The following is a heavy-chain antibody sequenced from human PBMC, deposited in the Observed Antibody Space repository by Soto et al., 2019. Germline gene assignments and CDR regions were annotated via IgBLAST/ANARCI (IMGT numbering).Heavy chain of an antibody. J-gene: IGHJ4*02. D-gene: IGHD6-13*01. CDR2: INHSGST. Sequence: SETLSLTCAVYGGSFSGYYWSWIRQPPGKGLEWIGEINHSGSTNYNPSLKSRVTISVDTSKNQFSLKLSSVTAADTAVYYCARERPYSSSWYHDYWGQGTLVTVS. CDR3: ARERPYSSSWYHDY. CDR1: GGSFSGYY. V-gene: IGHV4-34*01.